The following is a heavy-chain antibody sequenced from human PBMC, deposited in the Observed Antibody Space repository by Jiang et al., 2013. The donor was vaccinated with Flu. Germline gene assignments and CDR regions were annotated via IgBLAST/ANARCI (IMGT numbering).Heavy chain of an antibody. J-gene: IGHJ6*02. CDR2: ISAYNGNT. CDR3: ARDKVRWVAGKSYYYGMDV. V-gene: IGHV1-18*01. Sequence: GINWVRQAPGQGLEWMGWISAYNGNTNYAQKLQGRVTMTTDTSTSTAYMELRSLRSDDTAVYYCARDKVRWVAGKSYYYGMDVWGQGTTVTVSS. D-gene: IGHD6-19*01. CDR1: G.